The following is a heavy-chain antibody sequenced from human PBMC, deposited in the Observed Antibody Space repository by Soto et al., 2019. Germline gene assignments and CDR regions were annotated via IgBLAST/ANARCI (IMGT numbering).Heavy chain of an antibody. Sequence: QVQLVESGGGVVQPGRSLRLSCAASGFTFSSYGMHWVRQAPGQGLEWVAVISYDGSNKYYADSVKGRFTISRDNSKNTLYLQMNSLRDEDTAVYYCAKSGGSYGAFDYWGQGTLVTVSS. CDR1: GFTFSSYG. V-gene: IGHV3-30*18. CDR3: AKSGGSYGAFDY. D-gene: IGHD2-15*01. J-gene: IGHJ4*02. CDR2: ISYDGSNK.